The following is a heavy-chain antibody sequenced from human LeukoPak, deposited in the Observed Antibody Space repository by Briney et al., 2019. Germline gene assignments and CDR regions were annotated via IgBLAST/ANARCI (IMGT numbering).Heavy chain of an antibody. J-gene: IGHJ5*02. CDR3: ARGGIAAAGGAPVDNWFDP. V-gene: IGHV1-18*01. Sequence: ASVKVSCKASGYTFTSYGISWVRQAPGQGVEWMGWISAYNGDTNYAQKVQGRVTMTTDTSTSTAYMELRSLRSDDTAAYYCARGGIAAAGGAPVDNWFDPWGQGTLVTVSS. CDR2: ISAYNGDT. D-gene: IGHD6-13*01. CDR1: GYTFTSYG.